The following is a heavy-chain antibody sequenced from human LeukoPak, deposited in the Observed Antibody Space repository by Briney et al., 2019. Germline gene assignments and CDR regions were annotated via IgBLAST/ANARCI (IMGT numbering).Heavy chain of an antibody. CDR2: IIPIFGTA. CDR1: GGTFSSYA. D-gene: IGHD3-10*01. V-gene: IGHV1-69*13. CDR3: ARGAPRDYYGSGSYLADY. J-gene: IGHJ4*02. Sequence: SVNVSCKASGGTFSSYAISWVRQAPGQGLEWMGGIIPIFGTANYAQKFQGRVTITADESTSTAYMELSSLRSEDTAVYYCARGAPRDYYGSGSYLADYWGQGTLVTVSS.